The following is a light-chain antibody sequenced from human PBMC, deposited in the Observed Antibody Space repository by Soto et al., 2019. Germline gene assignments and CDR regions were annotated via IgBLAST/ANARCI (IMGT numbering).Light chain of an antibody. V-gene: IGLV2-11*01. CDR3: CSYAGSYTDV. CDR2: DVS. J-gene: IGLJ1*01. Sequence: QSVLTQPRAVSGSPGQSVTISCTGTSSDVGGYNYVSWYQQHPGKAPKLMIYDVSKRPSAVPDRFSGSKSGNTASLTISGLQAKDEADYYCCSYAGSYTDVFGTGTKVNV. CDR1: SSDVGGYNY.